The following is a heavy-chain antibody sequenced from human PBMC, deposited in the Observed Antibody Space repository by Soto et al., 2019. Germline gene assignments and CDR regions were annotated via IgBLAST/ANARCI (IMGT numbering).Heavy chain of an antibody. V-gene: IGHV3-74*01. CDR3: AREIPWFGELPRIHNWFDP. CDR1: GFTFSSYW. J-gene: IGHJ5*02. D-gene: IGHD3-10*01. CDR2: INSDGSST. Sequence: PGGSLRLSCAASGFTFSSYWMHWVRQAPGKGLVWVSRINSDGSSTSYADSVKGRFTISRDNAKNTLYLQMNSLRAEDTAVYYCAREIPWFGELPRIHNWFDPWGQGTLVTVSS.